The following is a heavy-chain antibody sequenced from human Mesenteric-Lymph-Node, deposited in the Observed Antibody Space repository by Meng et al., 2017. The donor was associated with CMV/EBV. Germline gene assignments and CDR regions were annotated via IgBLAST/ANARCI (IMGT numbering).Heavy chain of an antibody. J-gene: IGHJ3*02. V-gene: IGHV3-23*01. D-gene: IGHD3-10*01. Sequence: GGSLRLSCAASGFDFITYTMSWVRQAPGKGLEWVSAISGSGGSTYYADSVKGRFTISRDNSKNTLYLQMNSLRAEDTAVYYCAKVRVRGEPYAFDIWGQGTMVTVSS. CDR2: ISGSGGST. CDR1: GFDFITYT. CDR3: AKVRVRGEPYAFDI.